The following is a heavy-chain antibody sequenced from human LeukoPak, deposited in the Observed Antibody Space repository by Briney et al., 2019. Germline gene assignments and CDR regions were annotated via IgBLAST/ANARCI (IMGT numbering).Heavy chain of an antibody. CDR2: IYTSGST. Sequence: PSETLSLTCTVSGGSISSGSYYWSWIRQPAGKGLEWIGRIYTSGSTNYNPSLKSRVTISVDTSKNQFSLKLSSVTAADTAVYYCARGGQWVGAPFDYWGQGTLVTVSS. CDR3: ARGGQWVGAPFDY. CDR1: GGSISSGSYY. V-gene: IGHV4-61*02. J-gene: IGHJ4*02. D-gene: IGHD1-26*01.